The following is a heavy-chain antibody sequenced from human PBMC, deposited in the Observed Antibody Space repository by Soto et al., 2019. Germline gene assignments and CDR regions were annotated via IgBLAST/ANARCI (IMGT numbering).Heavy chain of an antibody. V-gene: IGHV3-23*01. CDR3: ARSSTDYYYYYMDV. Sequence: GGSLRLSCAASGFTFSSYAMSWVRQAPGKGLEWVSAISGSGGSTYYVDSVKGRFTISRDNSKNTLYLQMNSLRAEDTAVYYCARSSTDYYYYYMDVWGKGTTVTVSS. CDR1: GFTFSSYA. D-gene: IGHD3-10*01. J-gene: IGHJ6*03. CDR2: ISGSGGST.